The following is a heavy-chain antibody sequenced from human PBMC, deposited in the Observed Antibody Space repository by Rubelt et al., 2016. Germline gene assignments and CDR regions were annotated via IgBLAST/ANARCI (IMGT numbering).Heavy chain of an antibody. D-gene: IGHD3-10*01. CDR1: GYTLTELS. V-gene: IGHV1-24*01. CDR2: FDPEDGEQ. J-gene: IGHJ4*02. CDR3: ATRSLWFGEIDRYFDY. Sequence: QVQLVQSGAEVKKPGASVKVSCKVSGYTLTELSMHWVRQAPGKGLEWMGGFDPEDGEQIYAQKFQGRGTMTEATATDTAYMELSSLRSEDTAVYYCATRSLWFGEIDRYFDYWGQGTLVTVSS.